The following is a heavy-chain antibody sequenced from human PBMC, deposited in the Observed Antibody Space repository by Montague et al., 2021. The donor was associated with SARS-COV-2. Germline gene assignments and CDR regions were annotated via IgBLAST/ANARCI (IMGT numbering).Heavy chain of an antibody. V-gene: IGHV4-4*07. CDR1: GDSISTYH. D-gene: IGHD3-10*01. CDR2: IYNSCLS. CDR3: SFIESSSRKGTFDY. Sequence: SETLSLTCSVSGDSISTYHWSWIRQPAVKGLEWIGRIYNSCLSNSNPSLKSRVTTSVDTSKCQLSLKLSSVTAADPAIYYFSFIESSSRKGTFDYWGHGTLVTVSS. J-gene: IGHJ4*01.